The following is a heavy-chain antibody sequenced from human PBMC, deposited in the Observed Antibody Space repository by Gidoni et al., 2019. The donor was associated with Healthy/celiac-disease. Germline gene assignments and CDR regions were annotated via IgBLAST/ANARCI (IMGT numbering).Heavy chain of an antibody. D-gene: IGHD6-6*01. V-gene: IGHV4-39*01. CDR1: VGPISSSSYY. Sequence: QLQLQESGPGLVKPSETLSLTCPVSVGPISSSSYYWGWIRQPPGKELEWIGSSHYSGSTYYNPSHKSRVTISVDTSKNQFSLKLSSVTAADTAVYYGARHAAIPLGAARNRWYFDLWGRGTLVTVSS. J-gene: IGHJ2*01. CDR3: ARHAAIPLGAARNRWYFDL. CDR2: SHYSGST.